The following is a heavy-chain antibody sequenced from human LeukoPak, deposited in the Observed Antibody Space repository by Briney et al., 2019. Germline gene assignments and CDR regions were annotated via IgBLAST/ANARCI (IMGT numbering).Heavy chain of an antibody. J-gene: IGHJ6*04. D-gene: IGHD6-13*01. CDR2: IYSGGST. V-gene: IGHV3-23*03. CDR1: GFTFSSYD. CDR3: AKAMHYSSSWSGISYYYYYGMDV. Sequence: GGSLRLSCAASGFTFSSYDMSWVRQAPGKGLEWVSVIYSGGSTYYADSVKGRFTISRDNSKNTLYLQMNSLRAEDTAVYYCAKAMHYSSSWSGISYYYYYGMDVWGKGTTVTVSS.